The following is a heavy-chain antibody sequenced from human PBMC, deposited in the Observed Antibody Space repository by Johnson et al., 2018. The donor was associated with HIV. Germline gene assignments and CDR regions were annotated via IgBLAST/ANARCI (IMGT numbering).Heavy chain of an antibody. Sequence: VQLVESGGGLVKPGGSLRLSCAASGFSFSDYYMTWIRQAPGKGLEWVSYISSSGSTIYYADSVMGRFTISRDNAKNSLYLQMNTLRAEDTAVYYCARRRRDGDTFDIWGRGTMVTVSS. CDR1: GFSFSDYY. V-gene: IGHV3-11*04. J-gene: IGHJ3*02. CDR3: ARRRRDGDTFDI. D-gene: IGHD5-24*01. CDR2: ISSSGSTI.